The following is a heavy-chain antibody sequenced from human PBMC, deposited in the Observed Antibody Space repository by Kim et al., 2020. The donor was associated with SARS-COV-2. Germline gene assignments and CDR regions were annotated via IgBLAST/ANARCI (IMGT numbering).Heavy chain of an antibody. CDR3: ARDGDYGDYIRLGGFDP. CDR2: IYYSGST. D-gene: IGHD4-17*01. V-gene: IGHV4-59*01. Sequence: SETLSLTCTVSGGSISSYYWSWIRQPPGKGLEWIGYIYYSGSTNYNPSLKSRVTISVDTSKNQFSLKLSSVTAADTAVYYCARDGDYGDYIRLGGFDPWGQGTLVTVSS. J-gene: IGHJ5*02. CDR1: GGSISSYY.